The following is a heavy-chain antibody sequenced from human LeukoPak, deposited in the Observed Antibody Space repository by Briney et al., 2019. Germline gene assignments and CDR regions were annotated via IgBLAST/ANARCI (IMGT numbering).Heavy chain of an antibody. CDR2: INPNSGGT. CDR1: GCTFTGYY. J-gene: IGHJ3*02. V-gene: IGHV1-2*02. CDR3: ARDQMATSHDAFDI. Sequence: ASVKVSCKASGCTFTGYYMHWVRQAPGQGLEWMGWINPNSGGTNYAQKFQGRVTMTRDTSISTAYMELSRLRSDDTAVYYCARDQMATSHDAFDIWGQGTMVTVSS. D-gene: IGHD5-24*01.